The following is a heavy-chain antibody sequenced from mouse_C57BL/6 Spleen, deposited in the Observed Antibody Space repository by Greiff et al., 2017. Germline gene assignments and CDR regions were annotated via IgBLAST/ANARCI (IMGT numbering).Heavy chain of an antibody. CDR3: ARQERERIYFDG. CDR1: GYTFTSYC. J-gene: IGHJ2*01. V-gene: IGHV5-6*01. Sequence: EVQLQQSGADLVKPGASLKLSCAASGYTFTSYCMSWVRQTPDKRLEWVANISTGVSYTNYPDNLKGRFTLSRDNANSTLYLHMSSLKSEDTAIYYCARQERERIYFDGWGQGTTLTVSS. CDR2: ISTGVSYT.